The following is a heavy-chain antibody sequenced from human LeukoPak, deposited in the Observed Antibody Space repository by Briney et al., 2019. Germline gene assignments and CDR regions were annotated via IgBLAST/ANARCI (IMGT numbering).Heavy chain of an antibody. CDR2: IRYDGSNK. D-gene: IGHD6-19*01. V-gene: IGHV3-30*02. J-gene: IGHJ4*02. CDR1: GFTFSSYG. Sequence: GGSLRLSCAASGFTFSSYGMHWVRQAPGKGLEWVAFIRYDGSNKYYADSVKGRFIISRDNSKNTLYLQMNSLRAEDTAVYYCAKDLGSSGWYGDYWGQGTLVTVSS. CDR3: AKDLGSSGWYGDY.